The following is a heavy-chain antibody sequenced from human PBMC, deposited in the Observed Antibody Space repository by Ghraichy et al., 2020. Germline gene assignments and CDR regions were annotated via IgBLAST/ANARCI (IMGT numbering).Heavy chain of an antibody. CDR3: ARDYYDSSGSIGY. CDR2: IYYSGST. D-gene: IGHD3-22*01. CDR1: GGSISSYY. Sequence: SETLSLTCTVSGGSISSYYWSWIRQPPGKGLEWIGYIYYSGSTNYNPSLKSRVTISVDTSKNQFSLKLSSVTAADTAVYYCARDYYDSSGSIGYWGQGTLVTVSS. J-gene: IGHJ4*02. V-gene: IGHV4-59*01.